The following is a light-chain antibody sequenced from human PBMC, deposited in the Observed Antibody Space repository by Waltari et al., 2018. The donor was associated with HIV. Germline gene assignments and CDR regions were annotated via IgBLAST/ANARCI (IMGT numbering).Light chain of an antibody. CDR3: QQTYTTRLLA. V-gene: IGKV1-39*01. J-gene: IGKJ4*01. CDR2: GSS. CDR1: QNIKNY. Sequence: DIQMTQSPSSLSASVGDRVIVTCRASQNIKNYLNWYQQKAGRAPKLLLYGSSTLQSGVPSRFSGGGSGTDFSLTISSLQPEDFATYYCQQTYTTRLLAFGGGTKVEI.